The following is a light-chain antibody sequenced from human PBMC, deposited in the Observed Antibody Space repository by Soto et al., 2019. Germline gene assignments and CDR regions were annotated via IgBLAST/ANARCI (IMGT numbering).Light chain of an antibody. Sequence: EIVLTQSPGTLSLSPGERATLSCRASQSISSSNLAWYQQTPGQAPRLLIYGASSSATGIPDRFSGSGSGTDFTLTISRLEPEDFAVYYCQYGNSPLFTFGPGTTVDMK. CDR1: QSISSSN. V-gene: IGKV3-20*01. J-gene: IGKJ3*01. CDR3: QYGNSPLFT. CDR2: GAS.